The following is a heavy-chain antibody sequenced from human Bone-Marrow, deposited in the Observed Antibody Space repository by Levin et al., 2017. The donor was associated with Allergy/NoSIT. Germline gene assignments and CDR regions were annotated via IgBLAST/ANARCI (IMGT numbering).Heavy chain of an antibody. Sequence: PSQTLSLTCSVSGDSISTYYWTWIRQPPGKGLQWIGHIYYNGSSTYNPSLKSRVTMSVDTSKNHFYLRLTSVTAADTAVYYCARESRFLEWVFAGEYYYGLDVWGQGTTVTVSS. CDR3: ARESRFLEWVFAGEYYYGLDV. CDR2: IYYNGSS. CDR1: GDSISTYY. V-gene: IGHV4-59*01. J-gene: IGHJ6*02. D-gene: IGHD3-3*01.